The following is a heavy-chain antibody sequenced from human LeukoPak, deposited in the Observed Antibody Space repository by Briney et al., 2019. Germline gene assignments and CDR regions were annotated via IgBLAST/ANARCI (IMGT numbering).Heavy chain of an antibody. CDR3: ARHVEPLGYPFDY. J-gene: IGHJ4*02. CDR1: GYSFTSYW. D-gene: IGHD3-16*02. V-gene: IGHV5-51*01. Sequence: GESLKISCKGSGYSFTSYWIGWVRQMPGKGLEWMGIIYPGDSDTRYSPSFRGQVTISADKSISTAYLQWSSLKASDTAMYYCARHVEPLGYPFDYWGQGTLVTVSS. CDR2: IYPGDSDT.